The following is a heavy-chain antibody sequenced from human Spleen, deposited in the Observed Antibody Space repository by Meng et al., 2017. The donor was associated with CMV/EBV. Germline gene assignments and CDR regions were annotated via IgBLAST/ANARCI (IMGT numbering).Heavy chain of an antibody. CDR3: AREQEGIVVVPAAPGGDAFDI. Sequence: SETLSLTCTVSGGSISSGDYYWSWIRQPPGKGLEWIGYIYYSGSTYYNPSLKSRVTISVDTSKNQFSLKLSSVTAADTAVYYCAREQEGIVVVPAAPGGDAFDIWGQGTTVTVSS. J-gene: IGHJ3*02. V-gene: IGHV4-30-4*08. CDR2: IYYSGST. CDR1: GGSISSGDYY. D-gene: IGHD2-2*01.